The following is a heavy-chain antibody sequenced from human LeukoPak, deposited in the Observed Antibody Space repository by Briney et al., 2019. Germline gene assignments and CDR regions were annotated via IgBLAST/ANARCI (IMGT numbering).Heavy chain of an antibody. CDR1: GFTFSVAA. D-gene: IGHD5-24*01. Sequence: GGSLRLSCAASGFTFSVAAMTWVRHAPGKGLEWVSLIGASGESTYYADSVKGWFTISRDNSKNTLSLQMNSLRVEDTAMYFCAKDIQLSTWGLGTMVTVSS. CDR3: AKDIQLST. J-gene: IGHJ3*01. V-gene: IGHV3-23*01. CDR2: IGASGEST.